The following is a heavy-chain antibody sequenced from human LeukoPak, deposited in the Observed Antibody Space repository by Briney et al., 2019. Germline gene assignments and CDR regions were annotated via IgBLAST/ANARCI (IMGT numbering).Heavy chain of an antibody. V-gene: IGHV3-30*02. D-gene: IGHD1-1*01. CDR2: IQYEGTNK. J-gene: IGHJ4*02. Sequence: PGGSLRLSCAASGFTFSSYGMHWVRQAPGKGLEWVAFIQYEGTNKYYADSVKGRFTISRDNSKNTLYLQMNSLRAEDTAVYYCANTGTRSGYWGQGILVTVSS. CDR3: ANTGTRSGY. CDR1: GFTFSSYG.